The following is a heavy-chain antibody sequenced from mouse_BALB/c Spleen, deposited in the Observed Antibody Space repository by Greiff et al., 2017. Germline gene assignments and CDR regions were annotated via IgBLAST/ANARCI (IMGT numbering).Heavy chain of an antibody. CDR3: ARERGLYYA. CDR2: ISSGGSYT. D-gene: IGHD2-1*01. V-gene: IGHV5-9-4*01. CDR1: GFTFSSYA. J-gene: IGHJ3*01. Sequence: EVQRVESGGGLVQPGGSLKLSCAASGFTFSSYAMSWVRQSPEKRLEWVAEISSGGSYTYYPDTVTGRFTISRDNAKNTLYLEMSSLRSEDTAMYYGARERGLYYAWGQGTLVTVSA.